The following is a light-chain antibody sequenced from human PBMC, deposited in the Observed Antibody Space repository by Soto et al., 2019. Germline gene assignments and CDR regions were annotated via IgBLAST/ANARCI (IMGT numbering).Light chain of an antibody. V-gene: IGKV1-39*01. CDR1: QSISSH. CDR3: QQTYKTPRT. Sequence: DIQMTQSPSSLSASVGDRVTITCRASQSISSHLNWYQQRPGKAPNLLIYAASSLQSGVPSRFSGSGSGTDFTLTISSLQPEDFATYYCQQTYKTPRTFGQGTKVEIK. CDR2: AAS. J-gene: IGKJ1*01.